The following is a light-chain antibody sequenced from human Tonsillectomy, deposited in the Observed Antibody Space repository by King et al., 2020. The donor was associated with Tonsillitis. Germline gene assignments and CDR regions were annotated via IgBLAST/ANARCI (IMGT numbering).Light chain of an antibody. Sequence: GIPSRFSGSGSGTDFTLTISSLQPGDSATYYCQQANSFPYTFGQGTKL. V-gene: IGKV1-12*01. CDR3: QQANSFPYT. J-gene: IGKJ2*01.